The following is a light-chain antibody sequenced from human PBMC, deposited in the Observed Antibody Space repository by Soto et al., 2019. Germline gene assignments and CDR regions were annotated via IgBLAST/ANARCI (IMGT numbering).Light chain of an antibody. Sequence: IQMTQSPSSLSASVGDRVTITCQASQDISNHLNWYQQKPGKAPKLLIYDASKLETGVPSRFSGSGSGTDFTVTISSLQPEDFATYSCQQYYNLPITFGQGTRLEI. CDR1: QDISNH. CDR2: DAS. CDR3: QQYYNLPIT. J-gene: IGKJ5*01. V-gene: IGKV1-33*01.